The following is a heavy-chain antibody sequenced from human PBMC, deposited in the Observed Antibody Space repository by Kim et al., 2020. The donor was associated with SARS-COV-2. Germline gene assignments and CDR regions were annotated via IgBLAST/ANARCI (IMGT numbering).Heavy chain of an antibody. CDR2: ISGSGGST. J-gene: IGHJ4*02. CDR3: AKDQGYSYGRIDY. CDR1: GFTFSSYA. V-gene: IGHV3-23*01. Sequence: GGSLRLFCAASGFTFSSYAMSWVRQAPGKGLEWVSAISGSGGSTYYADSVKGRFTISRDNSKNTLYLQMNSLRAEDTAVYYCAKDQGYSYGRIDYWGQGTLVTVSS. D-gene: IGHD5-18*01.